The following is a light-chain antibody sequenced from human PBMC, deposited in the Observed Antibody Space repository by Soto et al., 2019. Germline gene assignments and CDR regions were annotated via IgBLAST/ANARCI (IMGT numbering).Light chain of an antibody. CDR1: QRISNY. V-gene: IGKV1-39*01. Sequence: DIQLTQSPSSLSASVGDRVTITCRASQRISNYLSWYQQKPGKAPKLLIYAASSLQSGVPSRFSGSGSGTDFTLTISSLQPEDSATYYCQQYHSFPVTFGQGTKVDIK. CDR3: QQYHSFPVT. J-gene: IGKJ1*01. CDR2: AAS.